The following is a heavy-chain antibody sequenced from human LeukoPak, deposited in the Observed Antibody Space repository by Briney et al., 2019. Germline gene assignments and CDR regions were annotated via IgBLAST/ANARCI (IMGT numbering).Heavy chain of an antibody. J-gene: IGHJ3*02. Sequence: GASVKVSCKASGYTFTGYYMHWVRQAPGQGPEWMGRINPNSGGTNYAQKFQGRVTMTRDTSISTAYMELSRLRSDDTAVYYCARELQGDNSGTFDAFDIWGQRTMVTVSS. CDR2: INPNSGGT. CDR1: GYTFTGYY. CDR3: ARELQGDNSGTFDAFDI. V-gene: IGHV1-2*06. D-gene: IGHD6-19*01.